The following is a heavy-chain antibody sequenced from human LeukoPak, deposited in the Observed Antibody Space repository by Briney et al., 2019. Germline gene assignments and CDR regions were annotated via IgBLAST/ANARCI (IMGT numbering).Heavy chain of an antibody. D-gene: IGHD5-24*01. CDR1: GFTFSTYS. V-gene: IGHV3-30-3*01. CDR3: ARSGSLMATMDY. Sequence: GGSLRLSCATSGFTFSTYSMHWVRQAPGKGLEWVAVISYEGSNDYYADSVKGRFTISRDNSKNTLYLQMNSLRAEDTAVYYCARSGSLMATMDYWGQGTLVTVSS. CDR2: ISYEGSND. J-gene: IGHJ4*02.